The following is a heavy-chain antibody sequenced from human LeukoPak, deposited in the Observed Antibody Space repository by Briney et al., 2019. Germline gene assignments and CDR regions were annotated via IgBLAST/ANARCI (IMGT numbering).Heavy chain of an antibody. Sequence: PGRSLRLSCAASGFTFGSYAMRWVRQAPGKGLEWVAVISYDGSNKYYADSVKGRFTISRDNSKNTLYLQMNSLRAEDTAVYYCARVVGSSGWYDYWGQGTLVTVSS. V-gene: IGHV3-30*04. D-gene: IGHD6-19*01. CDR1: GFTFGSYA. CDR2: ISYDGSNK. CDR3: ARVVGSSGWYDY. J-gene: IGHJ4*02.